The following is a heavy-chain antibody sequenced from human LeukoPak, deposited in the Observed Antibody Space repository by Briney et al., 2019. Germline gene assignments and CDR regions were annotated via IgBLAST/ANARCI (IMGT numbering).Heavy chain of an antibody. J-gene: IGHJ4*02. CDR1: GYTFTSYY. CDR3: ARGQQWVDY. V-gene: IGHV1-46*01. CDR2: INSSGGST. Sequence: ASVKVSCKTSGYTFTSYYIHWVRQAPGQGLEWMGLINSSGGSTAYSQRFQGRVTMTRDTSTSTVYMELSSLRSEDTAVYYCARGQQWVDYWVQGTLVTVSS. D-gene: IGHD6-19*01.